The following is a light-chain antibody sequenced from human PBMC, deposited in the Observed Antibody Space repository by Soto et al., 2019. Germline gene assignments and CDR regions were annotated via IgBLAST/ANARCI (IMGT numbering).Light chain of an antibody. CDR2: GVS. CDR3: CSYAGTTYV. CDR1: RSDVGGYNY. J-gene: IGLJ1*01. Sequence: QSVLTQPRSVSASPGQSVTISCTGTRSDVGGYNYVSWYQHHPGKAPKLMIYGVSERPSGVPDRFSGSKSGNTASLTISGLQAEDEADYYCCSYAGTTYVFGTGTKVTVL. V-gene: IGLV2-11*01.